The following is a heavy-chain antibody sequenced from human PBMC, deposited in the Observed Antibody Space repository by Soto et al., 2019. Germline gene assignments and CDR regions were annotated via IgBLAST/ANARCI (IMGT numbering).Heavy chain of an antibody. V-gene: IGHV4-34*01. CDR2: INHSGST. CDR1: GGSFSGYY. J-gene: IGHJ3*02. Sequence: QVQLQQWGAGLLKPSETLSLTCAVYGGSFSGYYWSWIRQPPGKGLEWIGEINHSGSTNYNPSLKSRVTIAVDTSKHQFSLKLSSVTAADTAVYYCASVEDYLVVFPTHVTSLIKGDAFDIWGQGTMVTVSS. D-gene: IGHD3-10*01. CDR3: ASVEDYLVVFPTHVTSLIKGDAFDI.